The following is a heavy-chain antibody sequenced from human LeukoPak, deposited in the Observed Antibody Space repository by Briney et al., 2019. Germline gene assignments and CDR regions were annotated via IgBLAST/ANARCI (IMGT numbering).Heavy chain of an antibody. J-gene: IGHJ4*02. CDR3: ANLHRAPPYY. Sequence: GGSLRLSCSASGFTFSSYVMHWVRQAPGKGLEYVSLISSNGGTTYYADSVKGRFTISRDNSKNTLYLQMDSLRAEDTAMYYCANLHRAPPYYWGQGTLVTVSS. CDR1: GFTFSSYV. V-gene: IGHV3-64*04. CDR2: ISSNGGTT.